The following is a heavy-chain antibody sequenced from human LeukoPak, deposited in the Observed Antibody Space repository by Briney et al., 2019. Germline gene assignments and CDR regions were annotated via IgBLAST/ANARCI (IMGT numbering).Heavy chain of an antibody. CDR1: GLSFSSYE. CDR3: ATKGGFAD. D-gene: IGHD5-12*01. Sequence: PGVSLRLSCAASGLSFSSYEMNCVRQASGKGLEWISYISSTGSAIFYADSVKGRFTISRDNAKNSLYLQMNSQRAEDTAFYYCATKGGFADWGQGTLVTVSS. CDR2: ISSTGSAI. V-gene: IGHV3-48*03. J-gene: IGHJ4*02.